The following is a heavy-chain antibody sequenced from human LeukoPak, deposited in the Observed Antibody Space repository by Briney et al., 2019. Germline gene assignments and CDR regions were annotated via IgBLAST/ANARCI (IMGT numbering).Heavy chain of an antibody. CDR3: ARDPTVVTLGYYFDY. V-gene: IGHV3-30*04. CDR1: GFTFSSYA. CDR2: ISYDGSNK. J-gene: IGHJ4*02. D-gene: IGHD4-23*01. Sequence: GGSLRLSCAASGFTFSSYAMHWVRQAPGKGLEWVAVISYDGSNKYYADSVKGRFTISRDNSKNTLYLQMNSLRAEDTAVYYCARDPTVVTLGYYFDYWGQGTLVTVSS.